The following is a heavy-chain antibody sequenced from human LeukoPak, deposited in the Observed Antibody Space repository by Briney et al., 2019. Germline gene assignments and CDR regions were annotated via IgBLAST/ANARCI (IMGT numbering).Heavy chain of an antibody. CDR2: ISAYNGNT. D-gene: IGHD3/OR15-3a*01. CDR3: ARDKSIWAGHYYNWFDP. CDR1: GYTFTSYG. V-gene: IGHV1-18*01. J-gene: IGHJ5*02. Sequence: ASVKVSCKASGYTFTSYGISWVRQAPGQGLEWMGWISAYNGNTNYAQKLQGRVTMTTDTSTSTAYMELRSLRSDDTAVYYCARDKSIWAGHYYNWFDPWGPGTLVTVSS.